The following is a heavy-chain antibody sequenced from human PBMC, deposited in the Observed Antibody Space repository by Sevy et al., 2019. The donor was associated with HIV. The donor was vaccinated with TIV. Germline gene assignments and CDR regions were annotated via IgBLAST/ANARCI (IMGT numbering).Heavy chain of an antibody. J-gene: IGHJ3*02. CDR1: GFTFDDYT. D-gene: IGHD3-10*01. CDR2: ISWDGGST. Sequence: GGSLRLSCADSGFTFDDYTMHWVRQAPGKGLEWVSLISWDGGSTYYADSMKGRFTISRDNSKSSLYLQMNSLRTEDTALYYYAKDVVPYGWDAFDIWGQGTMVTVSS. V-gene: IGHV3-43*01. CDR3: AKDVVPYGWDAFDI.